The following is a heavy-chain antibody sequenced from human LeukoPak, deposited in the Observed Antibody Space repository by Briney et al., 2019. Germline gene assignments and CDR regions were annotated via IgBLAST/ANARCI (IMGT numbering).Heavy chain of an antibody. CDR2: IWYDGSNK. V-gene: IGHV3-33*01. CDR3: ARDRRGGGGSYFDY. D-gene: IGHD1-26*01. CDR1: GFTFSSYG. Sequence: GGSLRLSYAASGFTFSSYGMHWVRQAPGKGLEWVAVIWYDGSNKYYADSVKGRFTISRDNSKDTLYLQMNSLRAEDTAVYYCARDRRGGGGSYFDYWGQGTLVTVSS. J-gene: IGHJ4*02.